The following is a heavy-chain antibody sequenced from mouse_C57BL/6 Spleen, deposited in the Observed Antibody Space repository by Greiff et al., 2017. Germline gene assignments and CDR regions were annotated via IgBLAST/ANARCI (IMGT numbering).Heavy chain of an antibody. J-gene: IGHJ1*03. CDR1: GYSITSGYY. CDR3: ARDYDYDGNWYFDV. CDR2: ISYDGSN. V-gene: IGHV3-6*01. Sequence: EVKLVESGPGLVKPSQSLSLTCSVTGYSITSGYYWNWIRQFPGNKLEWMGYISYDGSNNYNPSLKNRISITRDTSKNQFFLKLNSVTTEDTATYYCARDYDYDGNWYFDVWGTGTTVTVSS. D-gene: IGHD2-4*01.